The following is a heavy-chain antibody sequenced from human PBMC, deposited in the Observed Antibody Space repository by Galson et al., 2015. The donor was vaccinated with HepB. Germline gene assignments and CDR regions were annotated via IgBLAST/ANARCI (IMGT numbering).Heavy chain of an antibody. Sequence: SLRLSCAASGFTFSSYWMSWVRQAPGKGLEWVANIKQDGSEKYYVDSVKGRFTISRDNAKNSLYLQMSSLRAEDTAVYYCARDQRGLLWFGELDYFDYWGQGTLVTVSS. D-gene: IGHD3-10*01. V-gene: IGHV3-7*03. J-gene: IGHJ4*02. CDR2: IKQDGSEK. CDR3: ARDQRGLLWFGELDYFDY. CDR1: GFTFSSYW.